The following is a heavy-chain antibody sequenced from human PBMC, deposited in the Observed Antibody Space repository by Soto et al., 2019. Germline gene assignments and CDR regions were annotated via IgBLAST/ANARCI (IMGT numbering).Heavy chain of an antibody. Sequence: GGSLRLSCAASGFSVSTYWMHWVRQAPGKGLVWVSRIKSDGATTTYADSVRGRFTIFRDNAKNTLYLQMNSLRDEDTAVYYCARDQGDYGFDYWGQGSLVTVSS. J-gene: IGHJ4*02. CDR3: ARDQGDYGFDY. D-gene: IGHD4-17*01. V-gene: IGHV3-74*01. CDR2: IKSDGATT. CDR1: GFSVSTYW.